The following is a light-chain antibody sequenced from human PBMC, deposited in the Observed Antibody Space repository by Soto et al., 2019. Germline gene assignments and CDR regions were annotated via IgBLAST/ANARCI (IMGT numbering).Light chain of an antibody. V-gene: IGKV3-15*01. Sequence: IVMTQSPADLSVSPGERATLSCRASQSLSSNLAWYQQKRGQSPRLLIYDASTRATGIPARFSGSGSGTEFTLTISSLQSEDFAVYYCQQYNNWPLFGQGTKVDIK. CDR1: QSLSSN. CDR2: DAS. J-gene: IGKJ1*01. CDR3: QQYNNWPL.